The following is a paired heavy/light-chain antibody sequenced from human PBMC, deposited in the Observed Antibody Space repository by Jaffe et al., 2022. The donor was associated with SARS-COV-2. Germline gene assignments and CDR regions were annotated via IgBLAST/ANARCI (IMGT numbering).Light chain of an antibody. CDR1: QGVGSA. J-gene: IGKJ2*01. V-gene: IGKV3-11*01. CDR2: GAS. Sequence: EIVLTQSPATLSLSPGERATLSCRASQGVGSALVWYQHKAGQAPRLLIDGASDRATGVPARFSGSGSGTDFTLTISSLEPDDFAVYYCQHRSSWPYTFGQGTKLEIK. CDR3: QHRSSWPYT.
Heavy chain of an antibody. D-gene: IGHD2-2*02. CDR1: GITFSNYV. V-gene: IGHV3-64D*09. Sequence: EVQLVESGGGLVQIGGSLRLSCSASGITFSNYVMHWVRQAPGKGLEYVSAISTNGGSTLYTDSVKGRFTVSRDNSQNTLYLQLSSLRPEDTAVYYCVRPYLYWGQGTLVTVSS. CDR2: ISTNGGST. J-gene: IGHJ4*02. CDR3: VRPYLY.